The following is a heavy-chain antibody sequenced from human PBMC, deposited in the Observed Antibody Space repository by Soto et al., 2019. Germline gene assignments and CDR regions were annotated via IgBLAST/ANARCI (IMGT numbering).Heavy chain of an antibody. CDR2: IYYSGST. V-gene: IGHV4-34*09. Sequence: SETLSLTCAVYGGSFSGYYWSWIRQPPGKGLEWIGEIYYSGSTYYNPSLKSRVTISVDTSKNQFSLKLSSVTAADTAVYYCARDYYETQYYYGMDVWGQGTTVTVSS. CDR3: ARDYYETQYYYGMDV. D-gene: IGHD3-22*01. CDR1: GGSFSGYY. J-gene: IGHJ6*02.